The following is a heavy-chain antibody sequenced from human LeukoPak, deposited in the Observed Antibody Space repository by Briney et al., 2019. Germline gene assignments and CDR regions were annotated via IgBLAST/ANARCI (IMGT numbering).Heavy chain of an antibody. J-gene: IGHJ4*02. D-gene: IGHD5-12*01. CDR2: IYHSGST. CDR1: GGSISSSNW. V-gene: IGHV4-4*02. Sequence: SETLSLTCAVSGGSISSSNWWSWVRQPPGKGLEWIGEIYHSGSTNYNPSLKSRVTISVDTSKNQFSLKLNSVTAADTAVYYCARATFSGYDQYFDYWGQGTLVTVSS. CDR3: ARATFSGYDQYFDY.